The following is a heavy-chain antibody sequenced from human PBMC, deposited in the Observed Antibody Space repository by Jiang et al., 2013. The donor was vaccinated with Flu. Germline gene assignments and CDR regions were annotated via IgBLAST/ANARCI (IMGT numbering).Heavy chain of an antibody. Sequence: RLSCAASGFTFSSYDMHWVRQAPGKGLEWVAVISYDGSNKYYADSVKGRFTISRDNSKNTLYLQMNSLRAEDTAVYYCARDGVVVVAAQRAYFDYWGQGTLVTVSS. V-gene: IGHV3-33*05. J-gene: IGHJ4*02. D-gene: IGHD2-15*01. CDR1: GFTFSSYD. CDR3: ARDGVVVVAAQRAYFDY. CDR2: ISYDGSNK.